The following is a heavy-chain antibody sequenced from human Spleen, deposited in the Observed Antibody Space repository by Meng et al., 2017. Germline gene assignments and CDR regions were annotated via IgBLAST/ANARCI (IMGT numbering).Heavy chain of an antibody. J-gene: IGHJ4*02. CDR1: RGSVSTGTYY. Sequence: RKGLGPELVKPYPPLSLTCTVTRGSVSTGTYYWGWIRQPPGKGLEWIGYIYYSGSTYYNPSLKSRVFISLDTSQNQFSLNLNSVTAADTAVYYCARGGRTGGDFAYWGQGTLVTVSS. V-gene: IGHV4-31*03. CDR2: IYYSGST. CDR3: ARGGRTGGDFAY. D-gene: IGHD1-1*01.